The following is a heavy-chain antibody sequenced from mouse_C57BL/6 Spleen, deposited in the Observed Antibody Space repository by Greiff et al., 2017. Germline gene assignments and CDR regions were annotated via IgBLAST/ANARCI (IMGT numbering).Heavy chain of an antibody. Sequence: QVQLQQSGAELARPGASVKLSCKASGYTFTSYGISWVKQRTGQGLEWIGEIYPRSGNTYYNEKFKGKATLTADKSSRTAYMELRSLTSEDSAVYFCARSREDYSNEEGFDYWGQGTTLTVSS. D-gene: IGHD2-5*01. CDR1: GYTFTSYG. CDR2: IYPRSGNT. CDR3: ARSREDYSNEEGFDY. J-gene: IGHJ2*01. V-gene: IGHV1-81*01.